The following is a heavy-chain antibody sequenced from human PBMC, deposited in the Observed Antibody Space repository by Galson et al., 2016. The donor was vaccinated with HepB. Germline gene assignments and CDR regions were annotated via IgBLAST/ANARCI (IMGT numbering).Heavy chain of an antibody. D-gene: IGHD5-12*01. V-gene: IGHV4-39*01. CDR1: GGSISSSSYY. Sequence: SETLSLTCTVSGGSISSSSYYWGWIRQSPGKGLEWIGSFDYSGSTYYNPSLKSRVTISVDTSKNEFSLKLSSVTAADTAVYYCVRGATPSDYWGQGTLVTVSS. J-gene: IGHJ4*02. CDR3: VRGATPSDY. CDR2: FDYSGST.